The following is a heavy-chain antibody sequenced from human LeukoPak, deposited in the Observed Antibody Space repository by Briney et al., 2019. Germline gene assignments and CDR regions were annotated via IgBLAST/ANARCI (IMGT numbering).Heavy chain of an antibody. J-gene: IGHJ4*02. CDR3: ATFYDFWNGYHRGGDY. CDR2: FDPEDGET. V-gene: IGHV1-24*01. Sequence: ASVKVSCKVSGYTLTELSMHWVRQAPGKGLEWMGGFDPEDGETIYAQKFQGRVTMTEDTSTDTAYMELSSLRSEDTAVYYCATFYDFWNGYHRGGDYWGQGTLVTVSS. D-gene: IGHD3-3*01. CDR1: GYTLTELS.